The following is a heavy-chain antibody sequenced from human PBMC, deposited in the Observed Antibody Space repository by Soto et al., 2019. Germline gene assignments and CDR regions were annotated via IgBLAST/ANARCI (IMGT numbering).Heavy chain of an antibody. CDR3: ASLPSLLTFYYMDV. V-gene: IGHV3-23*01. CDR2: ISGSGGST. CDR1: GFTFSSYA. D-gene: IGHD3-10*01. Sequence: EVQLLESGGGLVQPGGSLRLSCAASGFTFSSYAMSWVRQAPGKGLEWVSAISGSGGSTYYADSVKGRFTISRDNSKNTLYLQMNSLRAEDTAVYYCASLPSLLTFYYMDVWGKGTTVTVSS. J-gene: IGHJ6*03.